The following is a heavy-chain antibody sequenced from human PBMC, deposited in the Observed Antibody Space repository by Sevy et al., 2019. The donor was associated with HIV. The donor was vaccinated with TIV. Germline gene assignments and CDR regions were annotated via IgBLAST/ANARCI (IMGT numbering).Heavy chain of an antibody. J-gene: IGHJ4*02. Sequence: GGSLRLSCAASGFSFSRYGIHWVRQAPGRGLEWVAVISHDGGTQYYADSVKGRFTVSRYNSKYKAYLEMDSLSTEDTAVYFCAKDLFGDYCLCSVDYWGQGALVTVSS. CDR2: ISHDGGTQ. CDR1: GFSFSRYG. D-gene: IGHD4-17*01. V-gene: IGHV3-30*18. CDR3: AKDLFGDYCLCSVDY.